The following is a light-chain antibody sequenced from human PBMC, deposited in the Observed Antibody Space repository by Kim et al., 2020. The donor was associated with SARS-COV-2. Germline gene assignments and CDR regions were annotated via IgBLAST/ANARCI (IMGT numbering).Light chain of an antibody. CDR2: EYN. CDR1: GGSIASNS. J-gene: IGLJ3*02. Sequence: NFMLTQPRSVSESPGKTVTISCTRSGGSIASNSVQWYQQRPGSAPTSVIYEYNQRPSGVPDRFSGSIDSSSNSASLTISGLRADDEADYYCQSYDGTWLFGGGTKLTVL. CDR3: QSYDGTWL. V-gene: IGLV6-57*04.